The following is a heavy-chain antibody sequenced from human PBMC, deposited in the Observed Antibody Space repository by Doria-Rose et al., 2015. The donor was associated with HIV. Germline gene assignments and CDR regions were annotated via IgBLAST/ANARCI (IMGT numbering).Heavy chain of an antibody. D-gene: IGHD3-3*01. V-gene: IGHV4-31*03. CDR1: GASVSSRGYY. CDR3: ARMGSYRELDY. J-gene: IGHJ4*02. CDR2: TYYTGTS. Sequence: QVQLQESGPGLVKPSETLSLTCSVSGASVSSRGYYWNWIRQVPGKGLESLGYTYYTGTSGYSPSLKSRRNMAVDTSKNQFSLKLSFVTVADTAVYYCARMGSYRELDYWGQGALVIVSA.